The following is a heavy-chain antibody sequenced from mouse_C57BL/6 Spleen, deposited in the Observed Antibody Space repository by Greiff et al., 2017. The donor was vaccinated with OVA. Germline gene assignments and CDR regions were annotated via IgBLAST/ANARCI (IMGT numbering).Heavy chain of an antibody. D-gene: IGHD1-1*01. CDR3: ARVVTTVVDWYFDD. V-gene: IGHV1-52*01. Sequence: QVQLQQPGAELVRPGSSVKLSCKASGYTFTSYWMHWVKQRPIQGLEWIGNIDPSDSDTPYNQKFKDKATLTVDKSSSTAYMQLSSLTSEDSAVYYCARVVTTVVDWYFDDWGTGTTVTVSS. CDR2: IDPSDSDT. J-gene: IGHJ1*03. CDR1: GYTFTSYW.